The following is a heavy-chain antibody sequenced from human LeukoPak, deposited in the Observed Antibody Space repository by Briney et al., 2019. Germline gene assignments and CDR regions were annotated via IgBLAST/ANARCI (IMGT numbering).Heavy chain of an antibody. V-gene: IGHV4-34*01. CDR3: AAYSSSWCFDY. J-gene: IGHJ4*02. Sequence: SETLSLTCAVYGGSFSGYYWSWIRQPPGKGLEWIGEINHSGSTNYNPSLKSRVTISVDTSKNQFSLKLSSVTAADTAVYYCAAYSSSWCFDYRGQGTLVTVSS. CDR1: GGSFSGYY. D-gene: IGHD6-13*01. CDR2: INHSGST.